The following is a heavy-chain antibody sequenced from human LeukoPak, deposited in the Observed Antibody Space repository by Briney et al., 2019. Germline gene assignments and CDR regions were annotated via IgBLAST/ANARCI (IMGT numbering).Heavy chain of an antibody. CDR2: ISDYGA. J-gene: IGHJ4*02. D-gene: IGHD6-19*01. V-gene: IGHV3-23*01. CDR3: ANTVTDTGGF. CDR1: GFTFSNYA. Sequence: PGGSLRLSCAASGFTFSNYAMSWVRQAPGKGLEWASSISDYGAHYTDSVKGRFIISGDTSKSTLYLQMNTLRADDTAVYYCANTVTDTGGFWGQGTLVTVSS.